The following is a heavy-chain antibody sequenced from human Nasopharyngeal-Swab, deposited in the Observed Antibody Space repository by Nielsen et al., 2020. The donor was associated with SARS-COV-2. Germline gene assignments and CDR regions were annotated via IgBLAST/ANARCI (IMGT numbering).Heavy chain of an antibody. D-gene: IGHD3-22*01. CDR3: ARAYYYDSSGCHFDY. CDR2: IYWDDDK. V-gene: IGHV2-5*02. Sequence: RQAPGKALEWLALIYWDDDKRYSPSLKSRLTITKDTSKNQVVLTMTNMDPVDTATYYCARAYYYDSSGCHFDYWGQGTLVTVS. J-gene: IGHJ4*02.